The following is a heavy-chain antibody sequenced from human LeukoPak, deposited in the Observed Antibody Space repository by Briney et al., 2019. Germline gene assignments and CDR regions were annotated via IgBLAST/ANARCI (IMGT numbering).Heavy chain of an antibody. J-gene: IGHJ6*03. V-gene: IGHV1-2*06. CDR3: ARDRYYDSSGYYEYYYYYYMDV. D-gene: IGHD3-22*01. Sequence: ASVKVSCKASGYTFTGYYMHWVRQAPGQGLEWMGRINPNSGGTNSAQKFQGRVTMTRDTSISTAYMELSRLRSDDTAVYYCARDRYYDSSGYYEYYYYYYMDVWGKGTTVTVSS. CDR2: INPNSGGT. CDR1: GYTFTGYY.